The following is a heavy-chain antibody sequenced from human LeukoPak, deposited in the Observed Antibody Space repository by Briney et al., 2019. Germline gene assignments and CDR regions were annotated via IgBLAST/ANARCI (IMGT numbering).Heavy chain of an antibody. D-gene: IGHD6-19*01. CDR3: ARVSSGWSYYFDH. CDR1: GYTFNNYG. CDR2: ISTYNGNT. V-gene: IGHV1-18*01. Sequence: ASVKVSCKASGYTFNNYGIIWVRQAPGQGLEWMGWISTYNGNTNYAQNLQGRVTMTTDTSTSTAYMELRSLRSDDTAVYYCARVSSGWSYYFDHWGQGTLVTVSS. J-gene: IGHJ4*02.